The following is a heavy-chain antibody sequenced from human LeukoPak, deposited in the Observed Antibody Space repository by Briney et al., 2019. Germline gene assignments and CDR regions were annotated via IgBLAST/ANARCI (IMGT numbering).Heavy chain of an antibody. CDR1: GFTFSDHY. CDR2: NRNKVNSYTT. CDR3: TRDYYDGSGYWVDS. Sequence: GGSLRLSCAASGFTFSDHYMDWVRQAPGKGLEWVGRNRNKVNSYTTEYVASVKGRFTISRDDSKNSLYLQRNSLKTEDTAVYYCTRDYYDGSGYWVDSWGQGTLVTVSS. D-gene: IGHD3-22*01. V-gene: IGHV3-72*01. J-gene: IGHJ4*02.